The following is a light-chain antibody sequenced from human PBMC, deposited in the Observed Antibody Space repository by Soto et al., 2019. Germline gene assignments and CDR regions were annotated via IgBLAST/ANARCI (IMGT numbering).Light chain of an antibody. V-gene: IGKV3-20*01. CDR1: QSISSGF. CDR2: GAS. CDR3: QQYGSSPLYT. J-gene: IGKJ2*01. Sequence: EIVLMQSPGTLSLSPGERATLSCRASQSISSGFLAWYQQKPGQAPRLLIYGASSRATGIPDRFSGSGSGTDFTLTISRLEPEDFAVYYCQQYGSSPLYTFGQGTKLEIK.